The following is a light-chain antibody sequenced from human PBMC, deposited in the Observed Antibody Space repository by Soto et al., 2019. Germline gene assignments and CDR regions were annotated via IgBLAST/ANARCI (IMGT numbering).Light chain of an antibody. CDR3: QQYNSFPT. CDR2: KAS. CDR1: QSISSW. J-gene: IGKJ1*01. V-gene: IGKV1-5*03. Sequence: DIQMTQSPSTLSASVGDRVTITCRASQSISSWLARYQQKPGKAPKLLSYKASSLESGVPSRFSGSGSGTEFTLTISSLQPDDFATYYCQQYNSFPTFGQGTKVEIK.